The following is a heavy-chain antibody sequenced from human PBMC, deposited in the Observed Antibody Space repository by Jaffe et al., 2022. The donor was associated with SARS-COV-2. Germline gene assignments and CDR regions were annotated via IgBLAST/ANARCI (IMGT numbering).Heavy chain of an antibody. D-gene: IGHD3-16*02. CDR2: ISGYNGQT. J-gene: IGHJ4*02. CDR3: ARGGYDFVWGTYRFDH. Sequence: QVRLVQSEAEVQKPGASVTVSCKASGYKFGIFGISFIRQAPGQGLEWMGWISGYNGQTKYAEKVQGRVTLTRDTSTNTMYMEMRSLTPDDTAVYYCARGGYDFVWGTYRFDHWGQGTLVTVSS. CDR1: GYKFGIFG. V-gene: IGHV1-18*01.